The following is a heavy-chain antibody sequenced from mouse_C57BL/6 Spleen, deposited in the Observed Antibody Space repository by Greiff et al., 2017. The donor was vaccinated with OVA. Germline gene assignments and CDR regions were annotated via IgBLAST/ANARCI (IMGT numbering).Heavy chain of an antibody. J-gene: IGHJ2*01. V-gene: IGHV1-42*01. CDR1: GYSFTGYY. D-gene: IGHD2-4*01. CDR3: ARTSYYDYDGYFDY. Sequence: VQLQQSGAELVKPGASVKLSCKASGYSFTGYYMNWVKQSPEKSLEWIGEINPSTGGTTYNQKFKAKATLTVDKSSSTAYMQLKSLTSEDSAVYYCARTSYYDYDGYFDYWGQGTTLTVSS. CDR2: INPSTGGT.